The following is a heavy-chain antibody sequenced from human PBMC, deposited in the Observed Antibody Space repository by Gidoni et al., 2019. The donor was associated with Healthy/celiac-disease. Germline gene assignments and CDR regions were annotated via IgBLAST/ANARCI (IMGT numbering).Heavy chain of an antibody. CDR1: GYTFTRYG. CDR2: ISAYHGNT. CDR3: ARGQPLRDSSANWFDP. J-gene: IGHJ5*02. V-gene: IGHV1-18*01. D-gene: IGHD6-25*01. Sequence: QVPLVQSRAEAKKPGASVKVSCKASGYTFTRYGTSWVRQAPGQGLEWMGWISAYHGNTNDAQKLQGRVTMTTDTSTSTADMELRSLRSDDTDVYYCARGQPLRDSSANWFDPWGQGTLVTVSS.